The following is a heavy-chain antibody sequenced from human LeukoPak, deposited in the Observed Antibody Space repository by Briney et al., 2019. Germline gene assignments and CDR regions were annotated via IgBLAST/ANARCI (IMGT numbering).Heavy chain of an antibody. D-gene: IGHD3-16*01. J-gene: IGHJ4*02. CDR2: IYSGGST. Sequence: GGSLRLSCAASGFTVRNNYVSWVRQAPGQGLEWVSFIYSGGSTHYADYVKGRFTISRDNSKNTVYLQMNSLRAEDTAVYYCARDYDYIWGSYFGYWGQGTLVTVSS. V-gene: IGHV3-53*01. CDR3: ARDYDYIWGSYFGY. CDR1: GFTVRNNY.